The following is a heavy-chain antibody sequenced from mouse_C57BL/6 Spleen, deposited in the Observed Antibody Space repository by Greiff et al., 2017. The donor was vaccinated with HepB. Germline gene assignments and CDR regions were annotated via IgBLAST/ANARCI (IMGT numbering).Heavy chain of an antibody. D-gene: IGHD1-1*01. CDR3: ARDRPYYGSSYGYFDY. V-gene: IGHV5-16*01. J-gene: IGHJ2*01. Sequence: EVKLVESEGGLVQPGSSMKLSCTASGFTFSDYYMAWVRQVPEKGLEWVANINYDGSSTYYLDSLKSRFIISRDNAKNILYLQMSSLKSEDTATYYCARDRPYYGSSYGYFDYWGQGTTLTVSS. CDR1: GFTFSDYY. CDR2: INYDGSST.